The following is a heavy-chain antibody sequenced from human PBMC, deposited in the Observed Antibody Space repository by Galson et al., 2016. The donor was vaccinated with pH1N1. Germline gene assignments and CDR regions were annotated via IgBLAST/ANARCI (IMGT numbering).Heavy chain of an antibody. CDR3: ARHLHVSGFKAIDS. CDR1: GGSISRSN. Sequence: LSLTCAVSGGSISRSNWCWIRQSPVKGLEWLGYLYSSGTTTYNPSVASRVSISVDTPKNQFSLNLDFVTAADTAIYYCARHLHVSGFKAIDSWGRGILVTVSS. D-gene: IGHD5-24*01. J-gene: IGHJ4*02. CDR2: LYSSGTT. V-gene: IGHV4-59*08.